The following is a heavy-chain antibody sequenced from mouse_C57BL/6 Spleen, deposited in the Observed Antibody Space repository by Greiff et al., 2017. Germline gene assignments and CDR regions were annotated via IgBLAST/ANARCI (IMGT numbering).Heavy chain of an antibody. V-gene: IGHV1-54*01. CDR1: GYAFTNYL. D-gene: IGHD1-1*01. Sequence: QVHVKQSGAELVRPGTSVKVSCKASGYAFTNYLLEWVKQRPGQGLEWIGVINPGSGGTNYNEKFKGKATLTADKSSSTAYMQLSSLTSEDSAVYFCARGGTTVVAHYYAMDYWGQGTSVTVSS. CDR3: ARGGTTVVAHYYAMDY. CDR2: INPGSGGT. J-gene: IGHJ4*01.